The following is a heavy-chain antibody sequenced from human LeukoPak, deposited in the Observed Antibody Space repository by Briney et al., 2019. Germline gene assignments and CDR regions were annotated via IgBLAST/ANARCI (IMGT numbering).Heavy chain of an antibody. CDR3: AREVGATTPDYYYYYMDV. V-gene: IGHV4-4*07. Sequence: SETLSLICTVSGGSISSYYWSWIRQPAGKGLEWIGRIYTSGSTNYNPSLKSRVTMSVDTSKNQFSLKLSSVTAADTAVYYCAREVGATTPDYYYYYMDVWGKGTTVTISS. D-gene: IGHD5-12*01. J-gene: IGHJ6*03. CDR1: GGSISSYY. CDR2: IYTSGST.